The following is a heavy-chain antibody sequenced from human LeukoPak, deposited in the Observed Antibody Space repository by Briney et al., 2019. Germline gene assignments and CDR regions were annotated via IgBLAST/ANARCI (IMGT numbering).Heavy chain of an antibody. V-gene: IGHV1-18*01. Sequence: ASVKVSRKASGYTFTSYGISWVRQAPGQGLEWMGWISAYNGNTNYAQKLQGRVTMTTDTSTSTAYMELRSLRSDDTAVYYCARVRPGSWYGGIGWSDYYYYGMDVWGQGTTVTVSS. J-gene: IGHJ6*02. D-gene: IGHD6-13*01. CDR3: ARVRPGSWYGGIGWSDYYYYGMDV. CDR1: GYTFTSYG. CDR2: ISAYNGNT.